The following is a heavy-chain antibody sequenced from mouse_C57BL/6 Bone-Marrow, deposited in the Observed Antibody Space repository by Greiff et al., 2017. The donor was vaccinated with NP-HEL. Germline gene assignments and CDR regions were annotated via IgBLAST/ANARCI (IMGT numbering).Heavy chain of an antibody. CDR3: ARGGLIRRYFDV. J-gene: IGHJ1*03. D-gene: IGHD1-1*01. Sequence: EVKLQESGGGLVKPGGSLKLSCAASGFTFSDYGMHWVRQAPEKGLEWVAYISSGSSTIYYADTVKGRFTISRDNAKNTLFLQMTRLRSEDKAMYNCARGGLIRRYFDVWGTGTTVTVSS. CDR2: ISSGSSTI. CDR1: GFTFSDYG. V-gene: IGHV5-17*01.